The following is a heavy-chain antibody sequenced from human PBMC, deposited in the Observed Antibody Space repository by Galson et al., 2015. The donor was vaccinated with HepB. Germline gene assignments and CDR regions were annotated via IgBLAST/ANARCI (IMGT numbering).Heavy chain of an antibody. V-gene: IGHV3-53*01. CDR2: TYSDGTT. CDR3: TGLRGSTPGGF. CDR1: GFTVSNNY. D-gene: IGHD2-2*01. Sequence: SLRLSCAASGFTVSNNYMTWVRQAPETGLEWVSLTYSDGTTRYAGSVKGRFTISSDNSKNQLYLQMNSLRAEDTAIYHCTGLRGSTPGGFWGQGTLVTVSS. J-gene: IGHJ4*02.